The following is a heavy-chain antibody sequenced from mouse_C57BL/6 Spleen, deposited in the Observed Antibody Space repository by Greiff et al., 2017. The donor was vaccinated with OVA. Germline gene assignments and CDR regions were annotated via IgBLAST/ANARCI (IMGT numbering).Heavy chain of an antibody. J-gene: IGHJ2*01. CDR1: GYTFTSYW. CDR2: INPSNGGT. CDR3: ARGDYGNYYFDY. V-gene: IGHV1-53*01. Sequence: QVQLKQPGTELVKPGASVKLSCKASGYTFTSYWMHWVKQRPGQGLEWIGNINPSNGGTNYNEKFKSKATLTVDKSSSTAYMQLSSLTSEDSAVYYCARGDYGNYYFDYWGQGTTLTVSS. D-gene: IGHD2-1*01.